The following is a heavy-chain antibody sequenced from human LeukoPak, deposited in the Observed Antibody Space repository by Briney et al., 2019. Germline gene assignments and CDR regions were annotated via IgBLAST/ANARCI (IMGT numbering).Heavy chain of an antibody. CDR3: AREGADYGDYNLDY. V-gene: IGHV1-2*02. D-gene: IGHD4-17*01. Sequence: ASVKVSRKASGYTFTGYYMHRVRQAPGQGLEWMGWINPNSGGTNYAQKFQGRVTMTRDTSISTAYMELSRLRSDDTAVYYCAREGADYGDYNLDYWGQGTLVTVSS. CDR1: GYTFTGYY. J-gene: IGHJ4*02. CDR2: INPNSGGT.